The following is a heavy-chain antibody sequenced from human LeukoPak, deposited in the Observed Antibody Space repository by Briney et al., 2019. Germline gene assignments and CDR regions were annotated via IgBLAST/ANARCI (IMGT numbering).Heavy chain of an antibody. D-gene: IGHD5-24*01. Sequence: SGPTLVNPTQTLTLTCTFSGFSLSTSGVGVGWIRQPPGKALEWLALIYWNDDKRYSPSLRSRLTITKDTSENQVVLTMTNMDPVDTATYHCAHTRDGYNLGGYDFDYWGQGTLVTVSS. CDR2: IYWNDDK. J-gene: IGHJ4*02. CDR3: AHTRDGYNLGGYDFDY. V-gene: IGHV2-5*01. CDR1: GFSLSTSGVG.